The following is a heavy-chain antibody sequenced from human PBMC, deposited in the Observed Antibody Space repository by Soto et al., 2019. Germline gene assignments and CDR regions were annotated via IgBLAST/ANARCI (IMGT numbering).Heavy chain of an antibody. Sequence: QVQVAQSGGEVKKPGASVKVSCKASGYTFSNYGIGWVRQVPGQGLEGMGWINGYNGNTNYAQKFQGRVTMPTDTSTTTAGMEVKSPRPDDTAGAYCASASSPVLFDNWCQGTLVTVSS. CDR1: GYTFSNYG. V-gene: IGHV1-18*01. J-gene: IGHJ4*02. CDR2: INGYNGNT. CDR3: ASASSPVLFDN. D-gene: IGHD6-6*01.